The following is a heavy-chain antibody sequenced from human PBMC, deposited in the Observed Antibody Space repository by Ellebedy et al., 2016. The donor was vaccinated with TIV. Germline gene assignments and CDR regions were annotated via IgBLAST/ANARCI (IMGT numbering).Heavy chain of an antibody. Sequence: GESLKISCAASGFTFNDYWMSWVRQAPGKGLEWVANIKKDGSERHYMDSVRGRFTISRDNSKNSLSLEMNSLSAEDTAVYYCARVFGGYDYTDSWGQGAQVSVSS. CDR3: ARVFGGYDYTDS. V-gene: IGHV3-7*01. J-gene: IGHJ4*02. D-gene: IGHD5-12*01. CDR2: IKKDGSER. CDR1: GFTFNDYW.